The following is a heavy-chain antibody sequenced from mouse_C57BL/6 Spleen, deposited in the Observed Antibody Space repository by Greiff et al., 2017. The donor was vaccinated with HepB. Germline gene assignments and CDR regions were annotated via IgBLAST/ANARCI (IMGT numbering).Heavy chain of an antibody. D-gene: IGHD1-1*01. CDR3: ARRYYGTLYAMDY. CDR2: ISSGSSTI. V-gene: IGHV5-17*01. CDR1: GFTFSDYG. Sequence: EVQVVESGGGLVKPGGSLKLSCAASGFTFSDYGMHWVRQAPEKGLEWVAYISSGSSTIYYADTVKGRFTISRDNAKNTLFLQMTSLRSEDTAMYYCARRYYGTLYAMDYWGQGTSVTVSS. J-gene: IGHJ4*01.